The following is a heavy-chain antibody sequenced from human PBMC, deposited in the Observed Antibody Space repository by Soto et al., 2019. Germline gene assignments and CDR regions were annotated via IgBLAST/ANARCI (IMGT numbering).Heavy chain of an antibody. J-gene: IGHJ6*02. Sequence: GSLRLSCAASGFTFSSYAMSWVRQAPGKGLDWVSAISGSGGSTYYADTVKGRFTISRDNSKNTLYLQMNSLRAEDTAVYYCAKSSSGSYSIFYYYYGMDVWGQGTTVTVSS. V-gene: IGHV3-23*01. CDR3: AKSSSGSYSIFYYYYGMDV. D-gene: IGHD1-26*01. CDR2: ISGSGGST. CDR1: GFTFSSYA.